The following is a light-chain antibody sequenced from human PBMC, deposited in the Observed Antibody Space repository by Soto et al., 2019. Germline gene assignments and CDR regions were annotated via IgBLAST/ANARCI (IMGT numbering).Light chain of an antibody. CDR3: QQYGSSPPT. J-gene: IGKJ1*01. V-gene: IGKV3-20*01. Sequence: EIVLTQSPGTLSLSPGERATLSCRASQSVSSKDLAWYRRKPGHAPRLLIYGASNRATDIPGRFSGSGSGTDLTLTITRLEPEDFEGYYCQQYGSSPPTFGPWTRVESK. CDR2: GAS. CDR1: QSVSSKD.